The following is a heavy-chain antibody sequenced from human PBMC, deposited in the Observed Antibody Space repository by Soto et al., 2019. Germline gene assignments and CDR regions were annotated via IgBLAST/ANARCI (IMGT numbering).Heavy chain of an antibody. CDR1: GYSFTSYW. D-gene: IGHD4-17*01. CDR3: ARHSEDTVSPDF. V-gene: IGHV5-51*01. CDR2: IYPGDSEI. J-gene: IGHJ4*02. Sequence: GESLKISCKASGYSFTSYWIGWVRQVPGEGLEWMGIIYPGDSEIRYNPSFQGQVTISADKSITTAYLQWSRLATSDTAMYYCARHSEDTVSPDFWCQGTLVTVSS.